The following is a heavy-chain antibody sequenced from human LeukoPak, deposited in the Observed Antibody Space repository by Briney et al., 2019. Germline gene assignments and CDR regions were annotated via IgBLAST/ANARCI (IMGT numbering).Heavy chain of an antibody. V-gene: IGHV4-34*01. CDR3: ARGLLDYSHFDY. Sequence: SETLPLTCAVYGGSFSGYYWSSIPQPPGKVLEWIGEINHSGSTNYNPSLKSRVTISVDTTKNQFSLKLSSVTAADTGVYYCARGLLDYSHFDYWGQGTLVTVSS. D-gene: IGHD4-11*01. CDR1: GGSFSGYY. J-gene: IGHJ4*02. CDR2: INHSGST.